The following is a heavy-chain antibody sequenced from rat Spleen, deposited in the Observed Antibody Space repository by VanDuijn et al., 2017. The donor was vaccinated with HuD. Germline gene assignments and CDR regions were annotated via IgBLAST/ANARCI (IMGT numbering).Heavy chain of an antibody. CDR2: IFTGGGRT. D-gene: IGHD4-4*01. V-gene: IGHV5-25*01. J-gene: IGHJ2*01. CDR1: GFTFSDYN. CDR3: VQWNSRYFTY. Sequence: EVQLVESGGGLVQPGRSLKLSCAASGFTFSDYNMAWVRQAPKKGLEWVASIFTGGGRTYYRDSVKGRFTISRDNAKNTLYLEMDSLRPDDTAAYYCVQWNSRYFTYWGQGVMVTVSS.